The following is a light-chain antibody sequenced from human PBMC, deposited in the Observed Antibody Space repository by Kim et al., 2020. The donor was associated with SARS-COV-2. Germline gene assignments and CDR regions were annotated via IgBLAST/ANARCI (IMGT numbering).Light chain of an antibody. CDR1: SGDVGGYNY. Sequence: QSVAVSSTGTSGDVGGYNYVSWYQQHLGKAPKLKIYEVNKRPSGVPDRFSGSKSGNTAALTVSGLQAEDEADYYCSSYAGTNSLLFGGGTQLTVL. CDR3: SSYAGTNSLL. CDR2: EVN. V-gene: IGLV2-8*01. J-gene: IGLJ2*01.